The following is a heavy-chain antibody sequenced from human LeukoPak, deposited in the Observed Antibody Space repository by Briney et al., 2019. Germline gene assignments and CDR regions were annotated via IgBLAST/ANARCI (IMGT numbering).Heavy chain of an antibody. D-gene: IGHD3-22*01. V-gene: IGHV3-53*01. CDR3: ARGLFLSGYLDAFDI. J-gene: IGHJ3*02. CDR2: IYRDGRT. Sequence: GGSLRLSCAASGFMVSSNYMSWVRQAPGKGLEWVSLIYRDGRTYYADSVKGRCTISRDNSKNTLYLQMNSLRVEDTAMYYCARGLFLSGYLDAFDIWGQGTVVTVSS. CDR1: GFMVSSNY.